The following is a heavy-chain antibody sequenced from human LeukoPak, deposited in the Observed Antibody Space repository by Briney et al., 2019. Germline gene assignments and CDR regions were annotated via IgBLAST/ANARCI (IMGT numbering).Heavy chain of an antibody. D-gene: IGHD3-22*01. CDR2: ISSSSSYI. J-gene: IGHJ6*02. CDR1: GFTFSSYS. Sequence: GGSLRLSCAASGFTFSSYSMNWVRQAPGKGPEWVSSISSSSSYIYYADSVKGRFTISRDNAKNSLYLQMNSLRAEDTAVYYCARVKGYYDSSGYRNYYYYYGMDVWGQGTTVTVSS. V-gene: IGHV3-21*01. CDR3: ARVKGYYDSSGYRNYYYYYGMDV.